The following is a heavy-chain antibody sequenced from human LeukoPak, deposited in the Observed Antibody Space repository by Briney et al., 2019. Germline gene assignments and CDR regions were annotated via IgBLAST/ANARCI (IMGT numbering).Heavy chain of an antibody. Sequence: GGSLRLSCAASTFTFRNYWMSWVRQAPGKGLEWVAAISGSGGNTYYADYVKGRFTISRDNSKNTLYLQMNSLRAEDAAVYYCGKKTGYSSGWYLESWGQGTLVTVSS. CDR1: TFTFRNYW. J-gene: IGHJ4*02. CDR3: GKKTGYSSGWYLES. V-gene: IGHV3-23*01. D-gene: IGHD6-19*01. CDR2: ISGSGGNT.